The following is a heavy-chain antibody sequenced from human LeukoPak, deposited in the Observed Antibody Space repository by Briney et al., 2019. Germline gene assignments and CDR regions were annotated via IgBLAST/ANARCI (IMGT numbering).Heavy chain of an antibody. CDR3: ATPGASSGWYPFDY. Sequence: ASVKVSCKASGYTFTGYYMHWVRQAPGQGLEWMGWINPNSGGTIYAQKFQGRVTMTEDTSTDTAYMELSSLRSEDTAVYYCATPGASSGWYPFDYWGQGTLVTVSS. J-gene: IGHJ4*02. CDR2: INPNSGGT. D-gene: IGHD6-19*01. CDR1: GYTFTGYY. V-gene: IGHV1-2*02.